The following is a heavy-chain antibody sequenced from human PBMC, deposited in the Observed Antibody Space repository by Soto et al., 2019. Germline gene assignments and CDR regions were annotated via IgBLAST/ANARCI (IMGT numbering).Heavy chain of an antibody. D-gene: IGHD3-10*01. CDR1: HGSINSYY. CDR3: ARDYNGVATSAREPGGMDV. J-gene: IGHJ6*03. Sequence: QVQLQESGPGLVKPSETLSLTCTVSHGSINSYYWSWIRQPPGKGLEWIGHVYHRGNTTYNPSLKSRVTITIDTTKNQSSVRLSSATAADTAVNYCARDYNGVATSAREPGGMDVWGKGTTVIVYS. CDR2: VYHRGNT. V-gene: IGHV4-59*01.